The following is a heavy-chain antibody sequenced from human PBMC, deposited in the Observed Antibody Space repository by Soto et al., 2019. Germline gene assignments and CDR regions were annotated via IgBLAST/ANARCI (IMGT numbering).Heavy chain of an antibody. CDR2: ISSSGSA. CDR1: GGRISSSTYY. V-gene: IGHV4-39*01. Sequence: ETLLLTCTDSGGRISSSTYYWGWIRRPPGKGLEWIGSISSSGSAYYNPSLKSRVTISLDTSKNHFSLRLRSVTAADTAVYYCERHSYTGGLDNLFDPWGQGTLVTVSS. J-gene: IGHJ5*02. D-gene: IGHD2-8*02. CDR3: ERHSYTGGLDNLFDP.